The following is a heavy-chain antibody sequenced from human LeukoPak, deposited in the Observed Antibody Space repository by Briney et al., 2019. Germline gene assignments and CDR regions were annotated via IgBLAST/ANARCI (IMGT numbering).Heavy chain of an antibody. D-gene: IGHD1-20*01. Sequence: PGRSLRLSCAASGFTFSIYDMHWVRQAPGRGLEWVAVITYEGSNEYYADSVKGRFNNSRDNSKNTLYLKVNNLRAEDTAVYNCSRDNWSFDYWGQGTLVTVSS. CDR2: ITYEGSNE. CDR1: GFTFSIYD. J-gene: IGHJ4*02. V-gene: IGHV3-30-3*01. CDR3: SRDNWSFDY.